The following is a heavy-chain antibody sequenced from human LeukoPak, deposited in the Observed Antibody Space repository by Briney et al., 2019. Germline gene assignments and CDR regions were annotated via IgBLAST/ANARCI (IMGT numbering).Heavy chain of an antibody. V-gene: IGHV4-59*01. J-gene: IGHJ3*02. CDR3: ARVYRSAFDI. D-gene: IGHD3-16*02. CDR2: IYYSGST. Sequence: SETLSLTCTVSGGSISNYYWSWIRQPPGKGLEWIGYIYYSGSTKYNPSLKSRVTISVDTSKTQFSLKLTSVTAADTAMYYCARVYRSAFDIWGQGTKVTVSS. CDR1: GGSISNYY.